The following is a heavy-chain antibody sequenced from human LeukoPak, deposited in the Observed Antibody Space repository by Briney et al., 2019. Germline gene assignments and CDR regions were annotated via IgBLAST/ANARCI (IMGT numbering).Heavy chain of an antibody. V-gene: IGHV4-30-4*08. J-gene: IGHJ3*02. CDR2: IYYSGST. CDR3: ARDPAAFTIFGVVITNAFDI. D-gene: IGHD3-3*01. Sequence: PSETLSLTCTVSGGSISSGDYYWSWIRQPPGKGLEWIGYIYYSGSTYYNPSLKGRVTISVDTSKNQFSLKLSSVTAADTAVYYCARDPAAFTIFGVVITNAFDIWGQGTMVTVSS. CDR1: GGSISSGDYY.